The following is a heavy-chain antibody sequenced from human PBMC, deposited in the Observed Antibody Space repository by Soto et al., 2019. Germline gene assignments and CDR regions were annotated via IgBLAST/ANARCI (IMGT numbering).Heavy chain of an antibody. D-gene: IGHD3-3*01. CDR1: GYAFTGYY. V-gene: IGHV1-2*02. Sequence: ASVKVSCKASGYAFTGYYMHWVRQAPGQGLEWMGWINPNSGGTNYAQKFQGRVTMTRDTSISTAYMELSRLRSDDTAVYYCAKPSDFWSGYPLPDYWGQGTLVTVPQ. CDR3: AKPSDFWSGYPLPDY. CDR2: INPNSGGT. J-gene: IGHJ4*02.